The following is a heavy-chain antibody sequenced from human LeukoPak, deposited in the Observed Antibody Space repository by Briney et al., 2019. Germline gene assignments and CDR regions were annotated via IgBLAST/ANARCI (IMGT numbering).Heavy chain of an antibody. Sequence: GGSLRLFCAASGFSFNIYDMHWVRQVTGEGLEWVSGIGSTGDTYYLGSVQGRFIISRDNAKNSLYLQMNSLSAGDTAIYYCARVMKRRASWSGYHDYWGQGALVTVSS. V-gene: IGHV3-13*01. CDR2: IGSTGDT. J-gene: IGHJ4*02. D-gene: IGHD3-3*01. CDR1: GFSFNIYD. CDR3: ARVMKRRASWSGYHDY.